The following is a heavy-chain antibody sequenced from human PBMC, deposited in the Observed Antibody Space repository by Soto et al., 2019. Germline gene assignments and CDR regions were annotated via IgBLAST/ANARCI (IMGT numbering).Heavy chain of an antibody. CDR2: ISGSGGST. CDR3: AKDRRGRAGGKVPPSNWFDP. D-gene: IGHD3-16*01. V-gene: IGHV3-23*01. Sequence: GGSLRLSCAASGFTFSSYAMSWVRQAPGKGLEWVSAISGSGGSTYYADSVKGRFTISRDNSKNTLYLQMNSLRAEDTAVYYCAKDRRGRAGGKVPPSNWFDPWGQGTLVTVSS. CDR1: GFTFSSYA. J-gene: IGHJ5*02.